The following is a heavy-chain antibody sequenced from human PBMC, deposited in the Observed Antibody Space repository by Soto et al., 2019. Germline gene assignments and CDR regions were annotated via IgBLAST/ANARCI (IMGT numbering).Heavy chain of an antibody. CDR1: GGSIRSYY. J-gene: IGHJ3*02. V-gene: IGHV4-59*01. Sequence: SETLSLTCTVSGGSIRSYYWSWIRQPPGKGLEWIGYIYYSGSTNYNPSLKSRVTISVDTSKNQLSLKLSSVTAADTAVYYCARDRPASGAFEIWGQGTMVTVSS. D-gene: IGHD3-10*01. CDR3: ARDRPASGAFEI. CDR2: IYYSGST.